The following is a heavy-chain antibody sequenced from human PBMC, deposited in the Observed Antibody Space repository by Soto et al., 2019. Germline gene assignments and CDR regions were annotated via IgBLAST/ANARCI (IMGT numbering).Heavy chain of an antibody. D-gene: IGHD3-9*01. CDR2: ISSSSSYI. CDR3: ARYPQILTGYPYKHTWFAP. Sequence: NRVSKNKEKGLDWVSSISSSSSYIYYADSVKGRFTISRDNAKNSLYLQMNSLRAEDTAVYYCARYPQILTGYPYKHTWFAPWGQRTLVTVSS. J-gene: IGHJ5*02. V-gene: IGHV3-21*01.